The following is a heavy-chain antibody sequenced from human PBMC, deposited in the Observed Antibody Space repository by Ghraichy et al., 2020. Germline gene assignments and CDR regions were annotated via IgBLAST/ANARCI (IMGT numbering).Heavy chain of an antibody. CDR3: ARVPKTGAFDY. J-gene: IGHJ4*02. CDR2: INPNSGVT. CDR1: GYTFTGYY. D-gene: IGHD1-14*01. Sequence: ASVKVSCKASGYTFTGYYIHWVRQAPGQGLEWMGWINPNSGVTKYAQMFEGRVTMTRDTSISTAYIELSSLRSDDTAVYFCARVPKTGAFDYWGQGTLVTVYS. V-gene: IGHV1-2*02.